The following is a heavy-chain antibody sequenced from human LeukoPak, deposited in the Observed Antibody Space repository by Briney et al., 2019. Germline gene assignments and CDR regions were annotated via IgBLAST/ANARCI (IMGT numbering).Heavy chain of an antibody. CDR3: ARSQKRTTGTTFYGMDV. CDR2: IYYSGST. Sequence: SETLSLTCTVSGGSISSYYWSWIRQPPGKGLEWIGHIYYSGSTNYNPSLKSRVTISVDTSKNQFSLKLSSVTAADTAVYYCARSQKRTTGTTFYGMDVWGKGTTVTVSS. D-gene: IGHD1-1*01. J-gene: IGHJ6*04. V-gene: IGHV4-59*01. CDR1: GGSISSYY.